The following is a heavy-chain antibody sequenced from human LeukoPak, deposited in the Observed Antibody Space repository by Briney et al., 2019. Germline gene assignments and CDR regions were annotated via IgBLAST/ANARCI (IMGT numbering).Heavy chain of an antibody. D-gene: IGHD2-15*01. J-gene: IGHJ4*02. V-gene: IGHV5-10-1*01. CDR2: IDPSDSYT. Sequence: GESLKISCKGSGYSFTSYWISWVRQMPGKGLEWMGRIDPSDSYTNYSPSFQGHVTISVDKSISTAYLQWSSLRASDTAMYYCARRLQRHFDYWGQGTLVTVSS. CDR3: ARRLQRHFDY. CDR1: GYSFTSYW.